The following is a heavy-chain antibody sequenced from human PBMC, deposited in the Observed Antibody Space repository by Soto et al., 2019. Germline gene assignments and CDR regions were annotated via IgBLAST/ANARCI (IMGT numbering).Heavy chain of an antibody. V-gene: IGHV4-39*01. Sequence: PSETLSLTCTVSGGSISSSSYYWGWIRQPPGKGLEWIGSIYYSGSTYYNPSLKSRVTISVDTSKNQFSLKLSSVTAADTAVYYCARHKLWFGELTYYYYMDVWGKGTTVTVSS. D-gene: IGHD3-10*01. J-gene: IGHJ6*03. CDR3: ARHKLWFGELTYYYYMDV. CDR2: IYYSGST. CDR1: GGSISSSSYY.